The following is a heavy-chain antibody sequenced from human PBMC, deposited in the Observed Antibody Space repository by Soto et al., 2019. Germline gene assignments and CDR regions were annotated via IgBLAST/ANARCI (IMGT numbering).Heavy chain of an antibody. CDR2: IIPIFGTA. V-gene: IGHV1-69*13. D-gene: IGHD5-12*01. Sequence: SVKVSCKASGGTFSSYAISWVRQAPGRGLEWMGGIIPIFGTANYAQKFQGRVTITADESTSTAYMELSSLRSEDTAVYYCARDGSFVSFSGSSGYVGNWFDPWGQGTLVTVSS. J-gene: IGHJ5*02. CDR3: ARDGSFVSFSGSSGYVGNWFDP. CDR1: GGTFSSYA.